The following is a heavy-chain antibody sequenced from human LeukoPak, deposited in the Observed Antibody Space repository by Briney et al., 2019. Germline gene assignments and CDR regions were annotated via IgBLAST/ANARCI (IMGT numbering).Heavy chain of an antibody. CDR1: GFTFSSYA. CDR2: ISGSGGST. D-gene: IGHD1-7*01. CDR3: AKAVYNWNYVWFDP. V-gene: IGHV3-23*01. J-gene: IGHJ5*02. Sequence: GGSLRLSCAASGFTFSSYAMSWVRQAPGKGLEWVSAISGSGGSTYYADSVKGRFTISRDNSKNTLYLQMNGLRAEDTAVYYCAKAVYNWNYVWFDPWGQGTLVTVSS.